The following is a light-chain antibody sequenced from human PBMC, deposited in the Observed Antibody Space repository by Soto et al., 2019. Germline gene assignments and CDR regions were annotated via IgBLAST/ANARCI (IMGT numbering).Light chain of an antibody. J-gene: IGKJ1*01. CDR1: QSTNSW. CDR3: KQYNTYPWT. V-gene: IGKV1-5*03. CDR2: NAS. Sequence: DIQMTQSPSTLSASVGDRVTITCRASQSTNSWLAWYQQKPGKAPKILIYNASSLESGVPSRFSGSGSGTEFTLTISSLQPDDFATYYCKQYNTYPWTFGQGTKVEIK.